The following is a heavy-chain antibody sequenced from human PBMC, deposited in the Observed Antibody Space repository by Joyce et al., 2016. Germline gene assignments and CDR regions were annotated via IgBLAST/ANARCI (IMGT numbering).Heavy chain of an antibody. CDR2: ISDNSRFI. Sequence: EVQLVESGGGLVKPGGSLRRSCAASGFPFSTYTMDWVRQAPGKGLEWGESISDNSRFIYYADSLKGRFTISRDNAKNSLYLQMNSLRAEDTAVYYCGRVDPTEQPIDYWGQGTLVTVSS. CDR1: GFPFSTYT. CDR3: GRVDPTEQPIDY. V-gene: IGHV3-21*01. J-gene: IGHJ4*02. D-gene: IGHD6-13*01.